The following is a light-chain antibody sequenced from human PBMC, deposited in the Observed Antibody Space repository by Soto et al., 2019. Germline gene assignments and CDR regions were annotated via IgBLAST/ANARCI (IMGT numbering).Light chain of an antibody. CDR2: AAS. CDR3: QQSYSTRLT. Sequence: DIQMTQAPSFVSAFVGXRXXXXXRASQVISSWLAWYQQKPGKAPKLLIYAASSLQSGVPSRFSGSGSGTDFTLTISSLQPEDFATYYCQQSYSTRLTFGGGTKVDIK. J-gene: IGKJ4*01. CDR1: QVISSW. V-gene: IGKV1-12*01.